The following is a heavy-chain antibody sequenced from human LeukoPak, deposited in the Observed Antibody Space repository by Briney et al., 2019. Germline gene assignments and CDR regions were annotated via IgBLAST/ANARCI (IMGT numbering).Heavy chain of an antibody. D-gene: IGHD3-10*01. V-gene: IGHV3-23*01. J-gene: IGHJ3*02. CDR1: GFTFSSYG. Sequence: GGSLRLSCAASGFTFSSYGMSWVRQAPGKGLEWVSAISGSGGSTYYADSVKGRFTISRDNSKNTLYLQMNSLRAEDTAVYYCARHIDALLLDDAFDIWGQGTMVTVSS. CDR3: ARHIDALLLDDAFDI. CDR2: ISGSGGST.